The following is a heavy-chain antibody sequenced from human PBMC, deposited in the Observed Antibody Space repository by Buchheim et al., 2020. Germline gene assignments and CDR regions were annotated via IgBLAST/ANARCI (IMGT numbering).Heavy chain of an antibody. CDR3: ARDDYDSSGYYAGWFDP. CDR1: GGSISSYY. J-gene: IGHJ5*02. V-gene: IGHV4-59*01. Sequence: QVQLQESGPGLVKPSETLSLTCTVSGGSISSYYWSWIRQPPGKGLEWIGYIYYSGSTNYNPSLKSRVTISVDTSKNQFSLKLSSMTAADTAVYYCARDDYDSSGYYAGWFDPWGQGTL. CDR2: IYYSGST. D-gene: IGHD3-22*01.